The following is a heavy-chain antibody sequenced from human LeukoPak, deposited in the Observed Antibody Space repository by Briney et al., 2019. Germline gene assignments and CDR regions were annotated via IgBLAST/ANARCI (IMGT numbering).Heavy chain of an antibody. Sequence: GGSLRLSCGASGFTYSSHAMTWVRQAPGKGLEWVSAISISGDTTYYADAVKGRFTISRDNSKNTVYLQMNSLRAEDTAVYYCANEIRPNDYWGQGTLVTVSS. CDR2: ISISGDTT. J-gene: IGHJ4*02. CDR3: ANEIRPNDY. V-gene: IGHV3-23*01. D-gene: IGHD4-17*01. CDR1: GFTYSSHA.